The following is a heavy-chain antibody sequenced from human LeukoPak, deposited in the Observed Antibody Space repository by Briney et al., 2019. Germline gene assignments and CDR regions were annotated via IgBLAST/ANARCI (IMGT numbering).Heavy chain of an antibody. CDR3: ARNKERFDP. V-gene: IGHV3-11*04. CDR2: ISSSGFTI. CDR1: GFIFGEHY. Sequence: PGGSLRLSCAASGFIFGEHYMSWIRQAPGKGLECISYISSSGFTIYYADSVKGRFTISRDHAKESLYLQMNSMRVEDTALYYCARNKERFDPWGQGTPVTVSS. J-gene: IGHJ5*02.